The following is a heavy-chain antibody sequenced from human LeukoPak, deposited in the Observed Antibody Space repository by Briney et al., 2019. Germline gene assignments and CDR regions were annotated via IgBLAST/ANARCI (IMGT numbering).Heavy chain of an antibody. Sequence: SETLSLTCTVSGGSISSYYWSWIRQPPGKGLEWIGYIYYSGSTNCNPSLKSRVTISVDTSKNQFSLKLSSVTAADTAVYYCAASYGDYEYWGQRTLVTVSS. CDR3: AASYGDYEY. D-gene: IGHD4-17*01. CDR2: IYYSGST. CDR1: GGSISSYY. J-gene: IGHJ4*02. V-gene: IGHV4-59*08.